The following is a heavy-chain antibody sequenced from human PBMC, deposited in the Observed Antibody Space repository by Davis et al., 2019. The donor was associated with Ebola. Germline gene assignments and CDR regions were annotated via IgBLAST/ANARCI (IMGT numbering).Heavy chain of an antibody. Sequence: ASVNVSCKASGYTFTSYAMHWVRQAPGQRLEWMGWINAGNGNTKYSQKFQGRVTITRDTSASTAYMELSSLRSDDTAVYYCARDQDIVVVPAASYGMDVWGKGTTVTVSS. V-gene: IGHV1-3*01. CDR3: ARDQDIVVVPAASYGMDV. D-gene: IGHD2-2*01. J-gene: IGHJ6*04. CDR2: INAGNGNT. CDR1: GYTFTSYA.